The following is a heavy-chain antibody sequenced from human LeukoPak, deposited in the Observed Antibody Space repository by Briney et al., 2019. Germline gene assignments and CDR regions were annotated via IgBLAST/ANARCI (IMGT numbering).Heavy chain of an antibody. CDR1: GDSVSSNSAA. CDR2: TYYRSKWYN. CDR3: ARDIVVVVAATRSLTTNYYYYYGMDV. Sequence: SQTLSLTCAISGDSVSSNSAAWNWIRQSLSRGLEWLGRTYYRSKWYNDYAVSVKSRITINPDTSKNQFSLQLNSVTPEDTAVYYCARDIVVVVAATRSLTTNYYYYYGMDVWGQGTTVTVSS. D-gene: IGHD2-15*01. V-gene: IGHV6-1*01. J-gene: IGHJ6*02.